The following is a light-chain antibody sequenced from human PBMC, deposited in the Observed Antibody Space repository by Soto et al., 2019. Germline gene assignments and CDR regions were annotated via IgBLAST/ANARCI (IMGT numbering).Light chain of an antibody. J-gene: IGKJ2*01. CDR1: QSVSSSY. V-gene: IGKV3-20*01. Sequence: EIVLTQSPGTLSLSPGERATLSSRASQSVSSSYLAWYQQKPGQAPRLLIYGASSRATGIPDRFSGSGSGTDFTLTISRLEPEDFATYYCQQYYTEGAFGQGTKLEIK. CDR2: GAS. CDR3: QQYYTEGA.